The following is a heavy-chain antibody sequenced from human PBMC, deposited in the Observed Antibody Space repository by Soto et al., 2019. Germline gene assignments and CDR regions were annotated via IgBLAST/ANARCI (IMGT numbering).Heavy chain of an antibody. CDR3: ARSIPGNRGGGMDV. J-gene: IGHJ6*02. CDR2: ISDSGST. V-gene: IGHV4-59*01. Sequence: PSETLSLTCTVSRGSIASYYWTWIRQPPGQGLEWIGYISDSGSTSYNPSLTSRVTTLVDTSKNKFSLKLSSVTEADSAVYFCARSIPGNRGGGMDVWGQGATVTVSS. CDR1: RGSIASYY. D-gene: IGHD3-10*01.